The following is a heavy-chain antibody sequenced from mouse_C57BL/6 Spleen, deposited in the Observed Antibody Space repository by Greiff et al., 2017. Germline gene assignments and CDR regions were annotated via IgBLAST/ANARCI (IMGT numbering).Heavy chain of an antibody. CDR3: ALITTVVATPFAY. D-gene: IGHD1-1*01. V-gene: IGHV1-50*01. J-gene: IGHJ3*01. CDR1: GYTFTSYW. CDR2: IDPSDSYT. Sequence: QVQLKQPGAELVKPGASVKLSCKASGYTFTSYWMQWVKQRPGQGLEWIGEIDPSDSYTNYNQKFKGKATLTVDTSSSTAYMQLSSLTSEDSAVYYCALITTVVATPFAYWGQGTLVTVSA.